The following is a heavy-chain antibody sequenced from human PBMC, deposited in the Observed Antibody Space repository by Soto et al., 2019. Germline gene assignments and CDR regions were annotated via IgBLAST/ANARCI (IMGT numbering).Heavy chain of an antibody. J-gene: IGHJ6*03. CDR3: AKDQRDLIVVVVAATIYYIDV. V-gene: IGHV3-30*18. D-gene: IGHD2-15*01. CDR2: ISYDGSNK. CDR1: GFTFSSYF. Sequence: GGSLILSCAASGFTFSSYFMRWVRQAPGKGLEWVAVISYDGSNKYYADSVKGRFTISRDNSKNTLYLQMNSLRAEDTAVYYCAKDQRDLIVVVVAATIYYIDVWGKGTTVTVSS.